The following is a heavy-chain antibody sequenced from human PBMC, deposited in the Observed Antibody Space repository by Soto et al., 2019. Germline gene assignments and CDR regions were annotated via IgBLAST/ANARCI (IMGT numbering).Heavy chain of an antibody. J-gene: IGHJ4*02. CDR1: GGSISSYY. V-gene: IGHV4-59*08. CDR3: ARQKYSYGHQTYFDY. Sequence: SGGSISSYYWSWIRQPPGKGLEWIGYIYYSGSTNYNPSLKSRVTISVDTSKNQFSLKLSSVTAADTAVYYCARQKYSYGHQTYFDYWGQGTLVTVSS. CDR2: IYYSGST. D-gene: IGHD5-18*01.